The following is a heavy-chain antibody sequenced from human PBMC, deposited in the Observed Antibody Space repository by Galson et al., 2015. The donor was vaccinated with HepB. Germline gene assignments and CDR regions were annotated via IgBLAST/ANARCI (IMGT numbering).Heavy chain of an antibody. D-gene: IGHD1-1*01. Sequence: DYYMSWIRQAPGKGLEWVSYISSSSSYTNYAGSVKGRFTISRDNAKNSLYLQMNSLRAEDTAVYYCARAGTMFADGRGFDDWGQGTLVTVSS. CDR2: ISSSSSYT. J-gene: IGHJ4*02. CDR1: DYY. V-gene: IGHV3-11*06. CDR3: ARAGTMFADGRGFDD.